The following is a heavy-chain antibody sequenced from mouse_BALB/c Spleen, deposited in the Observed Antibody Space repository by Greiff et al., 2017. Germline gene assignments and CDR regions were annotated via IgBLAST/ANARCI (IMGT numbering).Heavy chain of an antibody. Sequence: EVKLVESGGGLVKPGGSLKLSCAASGFTFSDYYMYWVRQTPEKRLEWVATISDGGSYTYYPDSVKGRFTISRDNAKNNLYLQMSSLKSEDTAMYYCASLYGSSSLYAMDYWGQGTSVTVSS. V-gene: IGHV5-4*02. CDR2: ISDGGSYT. CDR3: ASLYGSSSLYAMDY. D-gene: IGHD1-1*01. J-gene: IGHJ4*01. CDR1: GFTFSDYY.